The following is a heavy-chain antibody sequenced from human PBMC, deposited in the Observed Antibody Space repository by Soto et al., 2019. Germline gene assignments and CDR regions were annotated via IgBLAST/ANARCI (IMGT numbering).Heavy chain of an antibody. V-gene: IGHV1-3*01. Sequence: ASVKVSCKASGYTFTSYAMHWVRQAPGQRLEWMGWINAGNGNTKYSQKFQGRVTITRDTSASTAYMELSSLRSEDTAVYYCARGMGPGTTVTTSRYGMDVWGQGTTVTVSS. J-gene: IGHJ6*02. CDR3: ARGMGPGTTVTTSRYGMDV. CDR1: GYTFTSYA. D-gene: IGHD4-4*01. CDR2: INAGNGNT.